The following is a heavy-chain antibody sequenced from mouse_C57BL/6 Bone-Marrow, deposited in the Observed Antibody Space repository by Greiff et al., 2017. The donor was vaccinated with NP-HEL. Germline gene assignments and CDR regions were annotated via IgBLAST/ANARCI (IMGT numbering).Heavy chain of an antibody. Sequence: VQLQQPGAELVKPGASVKLSCKASGYTFTSYWMHWVKQRPGQGLEWLGLIHPNSGSTNYNEKFKSKATLTVDKSSSTAYMQLSSLTSEDSAVYYCAKREGDYDYLFAYWGQGTLVTVSA. D-gene: IGHD2-4*01. J-gene: IGHJ3*01. CDR2: IHPNSGST. CDR1: GYTFTSYW. CDR3: AKREGDYDYLFAY. V-gene: IGHV1-64*01.